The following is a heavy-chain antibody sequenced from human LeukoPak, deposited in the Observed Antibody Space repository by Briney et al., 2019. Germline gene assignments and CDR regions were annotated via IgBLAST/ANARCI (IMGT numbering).Heavy chain of an antibody. D-gene: IGHD5-18*01. CDR2: INPNSGGT. J-gene: IGHJ6*03. CDR1: GYTFTGYY. V-gene: IGHV1-2*02. Sequence: ASVKVSCKASGYTFTGYYMHWVRQAPGQGLEWMGWINPNSGGTNYAQKFQGRVTMTRDTSISTAYMELSRLRSDDTAVYYCARDPESTAMVMYYMDVWGKGTTVTVSS. CDR3: ARDPESTAMVMYYMDV.